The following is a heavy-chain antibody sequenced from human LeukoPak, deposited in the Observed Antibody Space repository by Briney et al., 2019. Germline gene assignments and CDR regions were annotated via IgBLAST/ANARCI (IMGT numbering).Heavy chain of an antibody. CDR2: ISYSGST. D-gene: IGHD3-22*01. V-gene: IGHV4-59*01. Sequence: PSETLSLTCTVSGGSIHNYYWVWSRQPPGKGLEWIGYISYSGSTNYNPSLKSRVTVSVDTSKNQFSLKLSSVTAADTAVYYCAREVPYYYDSSGLSYYYYGMDVWGQGTTVTVSS. J-gene: IGHJ6*02. CDR3: AREVPYYYDSSGLSYYYYGMDV. CDR1: GGSIHNYY.